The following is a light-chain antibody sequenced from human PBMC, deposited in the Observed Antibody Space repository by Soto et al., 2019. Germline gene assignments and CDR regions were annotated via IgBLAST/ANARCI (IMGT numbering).Light chain of an antibody. J-gene: IGKJ1*01. Sequence: DIRMTLSPSTLSASVGDRVSLPCRASQSISSWLAWYQQKPGKAPKLLIYKASSLESGVPSRFSGSGSGTEFTLTISGLQPDDFATYYCQQYYSYPTFGQGTKVDIK. CDR3: QQYYSYPT. CDR2: KAS. CDR1: QSISSW. V-gene: IGKV1-5*03.